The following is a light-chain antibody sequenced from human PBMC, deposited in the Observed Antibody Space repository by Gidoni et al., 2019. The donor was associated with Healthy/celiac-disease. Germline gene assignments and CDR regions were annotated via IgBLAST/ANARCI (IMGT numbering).Light chain of an antibody. CDR1: QSVLYSSNNKNY. J-gene: IGKJ1*01. CDR2: WAS. Sequence: DIVITQSPDSAAASLGERATINCKSSQSVLYSSNNKNYLAWYQQKPGQPPKLLIYWASTRESGVPDRFSGSGSGTDFTLTISSLQAEDVAVYYCQQYYSTPRTFGQGTKVEIK. V-gene: IGKV4-1*01. CDR3: QQYYSTPRT.